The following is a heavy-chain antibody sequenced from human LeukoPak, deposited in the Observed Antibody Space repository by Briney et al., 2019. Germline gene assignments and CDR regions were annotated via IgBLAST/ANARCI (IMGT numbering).Heavy chain of an antibody. Sequence: ASVKVSCKASGGTFSSYAINWVRQATGQGLEWMGWMNPNSGNTGYAQKFQGRVTMTRNTSISTAYMELSSLRSEDTAVYYCARAWVIARLGDALDMWGQGTMVTVYS. V-gene: IGHV1-8*02. CDR1: GGTFSSYA. CDR3: ARAWVIARLGDALDM. J-gene: IGHJ3*02. D-gene: IGHD7-27*01. CDR2: MNPNSGNT.